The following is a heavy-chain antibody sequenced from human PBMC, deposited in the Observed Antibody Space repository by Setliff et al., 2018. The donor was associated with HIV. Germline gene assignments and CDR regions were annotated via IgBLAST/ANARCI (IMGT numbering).Heavy chain of an antibody. CDR2: INHSGST. J-gene: IGHJ4*02. CDR1: GGSISGYY. CDR3: ARGRRRLNYYDSSGYYPGLFY. D-gene: IGHD3-22*01. Sequence: PSETLSLTCTVSGGSISGYYWSWIRQPPGKGLEWIGEINHSGSTNYNPSLKSRVTISVDTSKNQFSLKLSSVTAADTAVYYCARGRRRLNYYDSSGYYPGLFYWGQGTLVTVSS. V-gene: IGHV4-34*01.